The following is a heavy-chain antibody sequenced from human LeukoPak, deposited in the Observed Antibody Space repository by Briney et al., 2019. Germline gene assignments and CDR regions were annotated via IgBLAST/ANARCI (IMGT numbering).Heavy chain of an antibody. J-gene: IGHJ4*02. V-gene: IGHV3-30*02. D-gene: IGHD6-13*01. CDR3: AKDGYSSSWYFDY. Sequence: PGGSLRLSCAASGFTFSSYGMHWVRQAPGKGLEWVAFIRYDGSNKYYADSVKGRFTISRDNSKNTLYLQMNSLRAEDTAVYYCAKDGYSSSWYFDYWGQGTLVTVSS. CDR2: IRYDGSNK. CDR1: GFTFSSYG.